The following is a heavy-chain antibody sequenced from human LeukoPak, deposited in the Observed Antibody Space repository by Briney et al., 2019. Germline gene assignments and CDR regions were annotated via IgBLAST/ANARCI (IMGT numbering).Heavy chain of an antibody. J-gene: IGHJ4*02. D-gene: IGHD3-22*01. CDR3: ARDYDSSGYSGFDY. CDR2: IYYSGST. Sequence: SETLSLTCTVSGGSISSYYWSWVRQPPGKGLEWIGYIYYSGSTNYNPSLKSRVTISVDTSTTQFSLKLSSMTAADTAVYYCARDYDSSGYSGFDYWGQGTLVTVSS. CDR1: GGSISSYY. V-gene: IGHV4-59*01.